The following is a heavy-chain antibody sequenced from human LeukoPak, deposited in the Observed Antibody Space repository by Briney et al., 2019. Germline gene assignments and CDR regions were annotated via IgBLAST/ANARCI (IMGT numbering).Heavy chain of an antibody. Sequence: SVKVSCKASGYTFTGYYMRWVRQAPGQGLEWMGRINPIFGTANYAQKFQGRVTITTDDATSTAYMELSSLRSEDTAVYYCARDRIGYCSSTRCYGGNYWGQGTLVTVSS. CDR2: INPIFGTA. J-gene: IGHJ4*02. V-gene: IGHV1-69*05. CDR3: ARDRIGYCSSTRCYGGNY. D-gene: IGHD2-2*01. CDR1: GYTFTGYY.